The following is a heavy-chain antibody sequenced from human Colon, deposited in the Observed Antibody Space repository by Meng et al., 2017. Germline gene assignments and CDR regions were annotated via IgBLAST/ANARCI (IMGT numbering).Heavy chain of an antibody. CDR3: VRDSHGRGGYNWFDP. CDR1: GFIFSSYT. J-gene: IGHJ5*02. V-gene: IGHV3-23*01. Sequence: GESLKISCAASGFIFSSYTMNWVRQAPGKGLEWVSSFSGSGDRTYYADSVKGRFTISRNDSNNTLYLQMNSLRADDTAVYYWVRDSHGRGGYNWFDPWGQGTLVTVSS. CDR2: FSGSGDRT. D-gene: IGHD3-16*01.